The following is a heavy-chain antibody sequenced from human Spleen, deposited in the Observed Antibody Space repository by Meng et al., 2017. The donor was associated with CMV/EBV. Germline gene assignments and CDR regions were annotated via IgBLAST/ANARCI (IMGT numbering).Heavy chain of an antibody. J-gene: IGHJ6*02. D-gene: IGHD1/OR15-1a*01. CDR3: ARELEQQLSGMDV. CDR2: INPNSGGT. V-gene: IGHV1-2*02. Sequence: ASVKVSCKVSGHTLTELPRHWVRQAPGQGLEWMGWINPNSGGTNYALKFQGRVTMTRDTSISTAYMELSRLRSDDTAVYYCARELEQQLSGMDVWGQGTTVTVSS. CDR1: GHTLTELP.